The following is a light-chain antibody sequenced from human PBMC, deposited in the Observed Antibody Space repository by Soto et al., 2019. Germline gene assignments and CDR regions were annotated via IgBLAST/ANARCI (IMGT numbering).Light chain of an antibody. V-gene: IGKV3-15*01. CDR2: AAS. J-gene: IGKJ5*01. CDR3: QQYHYWPPIT. Sequence: EIVLTQSPVTLSVSPGDRATLSCMASQSVSINSAWYQQKPGQPPSLLIFAASTRAAGVPARFSGSGSGTEFTLTISSLQSEDFAVYYCQQYHYWPPITFGQGTRLEI. CDR1: QSVSIN.